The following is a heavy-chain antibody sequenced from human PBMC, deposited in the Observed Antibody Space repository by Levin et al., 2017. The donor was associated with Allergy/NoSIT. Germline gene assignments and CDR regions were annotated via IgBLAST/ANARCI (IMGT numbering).Heavy chain of an antibody. V-gene: IGHV3-74*01. J-gene: IGHJ4*02. CDR2: INSDGSST. CDR3: ARGEYYYGSGSYVEGIDY. D-gene: IGHD3-10*01. Sequence: LSLTCAASGFTFRSYWMHWVRQAPGKGLVWVSRINSDGSSTSYADSVKGRFTISRDNAKNTLYLQVNSLRAEDTAVYYCARGEYYYGSGSYVEGIDYWGQGTLVTVSS. CDR1: GFTFRSYW.